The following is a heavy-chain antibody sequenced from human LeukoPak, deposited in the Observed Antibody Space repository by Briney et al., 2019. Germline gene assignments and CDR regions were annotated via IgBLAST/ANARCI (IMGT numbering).Heavy chain of an antibody. Sequence: PGGSLRLSCAVSGFTVRSNYISWVRQAPGKGLEWVSVIYSGGTRHYGDSVKDRFTVSRDNSKSTVYLQMDSLRVEDTAVYYCARGLMWGFESWGQGTLVTVPS. J-gene: IGHJ5*01. CDR1: GFTVRSNY. V-gene: IGHV3-66*01. CDR3: ARGLMWGFES. CDR2: IYSGGTR. D-gene: IGHD2-8*01.